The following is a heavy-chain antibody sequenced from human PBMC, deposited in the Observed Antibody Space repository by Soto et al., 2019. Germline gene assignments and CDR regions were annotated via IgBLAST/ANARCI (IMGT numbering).Heavy chain of an antibody. CDR3: AKEGGLSGSYYISSSYYFDY. CDR2: ISYDGSNT. Sequence: QVQLVESGGGVVQPARSLRLSCVASGFTFRSYGMHWVRQAPGKGLEWVAIISYDGSNTYYADSVKGRFTISRDNSKNTLYLQMNSLRAEDTSVYYCAKEGGLSGSYYISSSYYFDYWGQGTLVTVSS. J-gene: IGHJ4*02. V-gene: IGHV3-30*18. D-gene: IGHD1-26*01. CDR1: GFTFRSYG.